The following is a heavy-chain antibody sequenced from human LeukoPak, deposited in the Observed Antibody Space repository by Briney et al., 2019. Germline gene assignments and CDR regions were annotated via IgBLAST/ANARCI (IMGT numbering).Heavy chain of an antibody. V-gene: IGHV3-23*01. Sequence: GGSLRLSCAASGFTFSNYAVSWVRQAPGKGLEWVSTISGSGGITYYADSVKGRFTISRDNSKNTLYLQMNSLRAEDTAVYYCAKCSGGSCYSGDGFDYWGQGTLVTVSS. D-gene: IGHD2-15*01. J-gene: IGHJ4*02. CDR2: ISGSGGIT. CDR3: AKCSGGSCYSGDGFDY. CDR1: GFTFSNYA.